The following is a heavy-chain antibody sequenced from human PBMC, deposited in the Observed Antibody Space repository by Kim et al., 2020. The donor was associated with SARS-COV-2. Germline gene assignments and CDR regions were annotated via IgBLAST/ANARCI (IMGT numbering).Heavy chain of an antibody. V-gene: IGHV3-48*02. Sequence: GGSLRLSCAASGFTFSSYSINWVRQAPGRGLEWVSYISSGSSTVYYADSVKGRFTISRDNANNSLYLQMNSLRDEDTAVYYCARHSTVWFDPWGQGTLVTVSS. CDR3: ARHSTVWFDP. CDR2: ISSGSSTV. J-gene: IGHJ5*02. CDR1: GFTFSSYS.